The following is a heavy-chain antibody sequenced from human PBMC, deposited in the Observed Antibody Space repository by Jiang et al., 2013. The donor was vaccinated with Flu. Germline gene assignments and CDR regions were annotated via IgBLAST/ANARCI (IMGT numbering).Heavy chain of an antibody. CDR1: GYTFSNYA. CDR2: INAGNGNT. J-gene: IGHJ6*02. D-gene: IGHD3-16*01. Sequence: KKPGASVKVSCKASGYTFSNYAMHWVRQAPGQRFEWMGWINAGNGNTKFSEKFQGRLTITRDTSATTVYLELRSLRSEDTAVYYCATKGERIAVVDDYGMDLWGQGTTVTVSS. CDR3: ATKGERIAVVDDYGMDL. V-gene: IGHV1-3*01.